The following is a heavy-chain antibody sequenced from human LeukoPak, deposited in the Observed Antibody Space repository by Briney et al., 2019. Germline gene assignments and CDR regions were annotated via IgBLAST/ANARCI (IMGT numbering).Heavy chain of an antibody. CDR2: ISGSGGST. V-gene: IGHV3-23*01. D-gene: IGHD6-6*01. CDR3: AKSSIAACPEVDY. Sequence: PGGSLRLSCAASGFTFSSYAMSWARQAPGKGLEWVSAISGSGGSTYYEDAVKGWFTISRDNSKNTLYLQMNSLRAEDTAVYYCAKSSIAACPEVDYWGKGTLVTVSS. J-gene: IGHJ4*02. CDR1: GFTFSSYA.